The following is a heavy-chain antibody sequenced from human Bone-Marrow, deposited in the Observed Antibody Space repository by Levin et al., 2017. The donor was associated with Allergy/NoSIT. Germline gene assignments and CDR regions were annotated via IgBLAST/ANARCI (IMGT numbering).Heavy chain of an antibody. V-gene: IGHV3-72*01. D-gene: IGHD2-15*01. J-gene: IGHJ4*02. CDR1: GFTFRDHY. Sequence: PGGSLRLSCVTSGFTFRDHYMDWVRQTPGKGLEWVGRIRNRANGHTTEYAASVKDRFIISRDDSKNSLFLQMNSLKTEDTAVYYCLRRSGGAYSPLDYWGQGTLVTVSS. CDR2: IRNRANGHTT. CDR3: LRRSGGAYSPLDY.